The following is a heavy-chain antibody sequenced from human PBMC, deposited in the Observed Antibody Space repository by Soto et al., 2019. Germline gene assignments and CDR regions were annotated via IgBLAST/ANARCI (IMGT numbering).Heavy chain of an antibody. D-gene: IGHD3-3*01. J-gene: IGHJ4*02. CDR2: ISAYNGNT. Sequence: NVSCKASGYTFTSYGISWLRQAPGQGLEWMGWISAYNGNTNYAQKLQGRVTMTTDTSTSTAYMELRSLRSDDTAVYYCARDPQGITIFGVVIGDHFDYWGQGTLVTVSS. CDR1: GYTFTSYG. V-gene: IGHV1-18*01. CDR3: ARDPQGITIFGVVIGDHFDY.